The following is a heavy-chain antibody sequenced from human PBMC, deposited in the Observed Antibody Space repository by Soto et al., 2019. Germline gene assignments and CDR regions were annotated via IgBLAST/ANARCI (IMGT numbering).Heavy chain of an antibody. CDR1: GFTFNTYG. V-gene: IGHV3-33*08. D-gene: IGHD2-15*01. J-gene: IGHJ6*02. Sequence: QVQLVESGGGVVQPGGSLRLSCTTSGFTFNTYGMHWVRQAPGKGLEWVAIIWYDGSNKYYADSVKGRFTISRDNSKNTLYLQMNGLRAEDTALYYCARADCTGAYCYSWLFNYGVGVWGQGTPVTVSS. CDR3: ARADCTGAYCYSWLFNYGVGV. CDR2: IWYDGSNK.